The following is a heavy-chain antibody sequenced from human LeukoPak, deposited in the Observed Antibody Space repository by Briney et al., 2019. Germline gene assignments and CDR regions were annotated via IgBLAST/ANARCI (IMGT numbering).Heavy chain of an antibody. CDR2: IYYSGST. J-gene: IGHJ6*03. CDR3: ARVATWKQDWSYYYYMDV. CDR1: GGSISSSSYY. D-gene: IGHD3/OR15-3a*01. Sequence: SETLSLTCTVSGGSISSSSYYWGWIRQPPGKGLEWIGSIYYSGSTYYNPSLKSRVTISVDTSKNQFSLKLSSVTAADTAVYYCARVATWKQDWSYYYYMDVWGKGTTVTVSS. V-gene: IGHV4-39*07.